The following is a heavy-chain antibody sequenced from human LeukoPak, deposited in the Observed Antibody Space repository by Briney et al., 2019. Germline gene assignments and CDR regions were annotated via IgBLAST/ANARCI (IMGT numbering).Heavy chain of an antibody. CDR3: ARHSYYYDSSGYYGY. J-gene: IGHJ4*02. V-gene: IGHV5-51*01. D-gene: IGHD3-22*01. CDR1: GYSFTSYW. CDR2: IYPGDSDT. Sequence: GESLKISYKGSGYSFTSYWIGWVRQMPGKGLEWMGIIYPGDSDTRYSPSFQGQVTIPADKSISTAYLQWSSLKASDTAMYYCARHSYYYDSSGYYGYWGQGTLVTVSS.